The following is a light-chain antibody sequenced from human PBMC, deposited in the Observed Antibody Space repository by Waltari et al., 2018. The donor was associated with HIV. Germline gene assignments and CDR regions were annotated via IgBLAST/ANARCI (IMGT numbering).Light chain of an antibody. J-gene: IGLJ1*01. V-gene: IGLV1-44*01. CDR3: AAWDDSLNGYV. CDR1: SSNIGSNS. CDR2: GDD. Sequence: QSVLTQPPSASGTPGQRVTISCSGSSSNIGSNSVNWYQQLPGTAPKLLIYGDDRRPSGVPERFCGSKSGTSASLAISGPQSEDEAVYCCAAWDDSLNGYVFGAGTKVTVL.